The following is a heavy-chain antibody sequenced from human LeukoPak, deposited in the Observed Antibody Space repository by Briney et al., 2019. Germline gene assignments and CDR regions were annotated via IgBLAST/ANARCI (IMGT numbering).Heavy chain of an antibody. D-gene: IGHD3-22*01. V-gene: IGHV1-18*01. CDR2: ISAYNGNT. Sequence: ASVKVSCKASGYTFTSYGISWVRQAPGQGLEWMGWISAYNGNTNYAQKLQGRVTMTTDTSTSTAYMELRSLRSDDTAVYYCAKDWYYYDTGIYLVGDSWGQGTLVTVSS. CDR3: AKDWYYYDTGIYLVGDS. J-gene: IGHJ4*02. CDR1: GYTFTSYG.